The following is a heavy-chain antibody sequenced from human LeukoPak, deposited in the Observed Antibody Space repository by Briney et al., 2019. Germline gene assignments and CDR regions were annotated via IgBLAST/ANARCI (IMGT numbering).Heavy chain of an antibody. Sequence: PGGSLRLSCAASGFTFSSYSMNWVRQAPGKGLEGVSSISSSSSYIYYADSVKGRFTISRDNAKNSLYLQMNSLRAEDTAVYYCARDYDFWSGYYPQAFDIWGQGTMVTVSS. CDR1: GFTFSSYS. CDR3: ARDYDFWSGYYPQAFDI. CDR2: ISSSSSYI. V-gene: IGHV3-21*01. J-gene: IGHJ3*02. D-gene: IGHD3-3*01.